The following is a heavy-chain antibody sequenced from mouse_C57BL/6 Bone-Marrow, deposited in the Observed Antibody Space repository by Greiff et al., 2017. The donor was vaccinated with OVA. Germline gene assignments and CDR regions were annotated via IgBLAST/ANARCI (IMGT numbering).Heavy chain of an antibody. CDR2: ISDGGSYT. V-gene: IGHV5-4*03. Sequence: EVMLVESGGGLVKPGGSLKLSCAASGFTFSSYAMSWVRQTPEKRLEWVATISDGGSYTYYPDNVKCRFTISRDNAKNNLYLQRSHLKSEDTAMYYCARSDYANERSFAYWGQGTLVTVSA. CDR1: GFTFSSYA. CDR3: ARSDYANERSFAY. J-gene: IGHJ3*01. D-gene: IGHD1-1*02.